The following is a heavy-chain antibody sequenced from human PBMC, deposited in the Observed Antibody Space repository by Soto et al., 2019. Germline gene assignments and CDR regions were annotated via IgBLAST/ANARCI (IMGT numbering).Heavy chain of an antibody. CDR1: GFTFDDYA. CDR2: ISWNSGSI. CDR3: AQAMGAGIAAAGTQY. V-gene: IGHV3-9*01. Sequence: EVQLVESGGGLVQPGRSLRLSCAASGFTFDDYAMHWVRQAPGKGLEWVSGISWNSGSIGYADSVKGRFTISRDNAKNSLYLHMNSLRAEDTALYYCAQAMGAGIAAAGTQYWGQGTLVTVSS. D-gene: IGHD6-13*01. J-gene: IGHJ4*02.